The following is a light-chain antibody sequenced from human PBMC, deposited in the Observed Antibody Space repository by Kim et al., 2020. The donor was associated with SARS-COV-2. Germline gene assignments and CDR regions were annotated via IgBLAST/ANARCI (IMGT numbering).Light chain of an antibody. CDR1: NIGSKS. J-gene: IGLJ3*02. Sequence: SYELTQPSSVPVAPGKTARITRGGNNIGSKSGHWYQQKPGQAPVLVIYYDSDRPSGIPERFSGSNSGDTATLTISRVEAGDEADYYCQVWDSSSDHLVFGGGTQLTVL. CDR2: YDS. V-gene: IGLV3-21*04. CDR3: QVWDSSSDHLV.